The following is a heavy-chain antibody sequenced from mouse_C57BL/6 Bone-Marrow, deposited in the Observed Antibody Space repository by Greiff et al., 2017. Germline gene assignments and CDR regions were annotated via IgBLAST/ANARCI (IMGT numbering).Heavy chain of an antibody. CDR3: ARHYYEYDDFDY. CDR2: IDPSYSYT. CDR1: GYTFTSYW. Sequence: QVQLQQPGAELVRPGPSVKLSCKASGYTFTSYWMHWVKQRPGQGLEWIGVIDPSYSYTNYNQKFKGKATLTVDTSSSTAYMQLSSLTSEDSAVYYCARHYYEYDDFDYWGQGTALTVSS. V-gene: IGHV1-59*01. J-gene: IGHJ2*01. D-gene: IGHD2-4*01.